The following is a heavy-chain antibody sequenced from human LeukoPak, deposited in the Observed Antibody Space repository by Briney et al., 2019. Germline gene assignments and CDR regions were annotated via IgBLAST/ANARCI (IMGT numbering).Heavy chain of an antibody. D-gene: IGHD1-1*01. Sequence: EASVTVSCKASGGSFSYYVFSWVRQAPGQGLEWMGGIIPMIGTANYAQKFQGRVTITADRSTSIVYMELSSLTSEDTAMYYCLQEFDFWGQGTLVTVSS. CDR3: LQEFDF. CDR2: IIPMIGTA. V-gene: IGHV1-69*06. CDR1: GGSFSYYV. J-gene: IGHJ4*02.